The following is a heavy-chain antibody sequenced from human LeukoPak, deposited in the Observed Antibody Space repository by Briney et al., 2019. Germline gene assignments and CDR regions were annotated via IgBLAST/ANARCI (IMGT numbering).Heavy chain of an antibody. CDR2: ISWNSGSI. CDR1: GFTFDDYA. J-gene: IGHJ4*02. V-gene: IGHV3-9*01. CDR3: AKRDY. Sequence: SLRLACAASGFTFDDYAMHGVRQAPGKGLEWVSGISWNSGSIGYADSVKGRFTISRDNAKNSLYLQMNSLRAEDTALYYCAKRDYWGQGTLVTVSS.